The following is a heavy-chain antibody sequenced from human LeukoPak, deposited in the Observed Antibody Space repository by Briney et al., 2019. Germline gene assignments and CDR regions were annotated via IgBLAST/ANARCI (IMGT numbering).Heavy chain of an antibody. CDR1: GGSISSYY. V-gene: IGHV4-59*01. CDR2: IYYSGST. J-gene: IGHJ4*02. CDR3: ARVRFSTPLYYFDY. D-gene: IGHD2-2*01. Sequence: SETLSLTCTVSGGSISSYYWSWIRQPPGKGLEWIGYIYYSGSTNYNPSLKSRVTISVDTSKNQFSLKLSSVTAADTALYYCARVRFSTPLYYFDYWGQGTLVTVSP.